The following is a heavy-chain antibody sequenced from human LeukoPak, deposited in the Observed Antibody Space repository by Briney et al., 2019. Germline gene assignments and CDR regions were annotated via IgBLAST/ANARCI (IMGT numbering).Heavy chain of an antibody. V-gene: IGHV3-7*01. CDR1: GFTFSSYW. CDR2: IKQDGSEK. J-gene: IGHJ4*02. CDR3: ARAALPGYSGYDAY. Sequence: PGGSLRLSCAASGFTFSSYWMSWVRQAPGKGLEWAANIKQDGSEKYYVDSVKGRFTISRDNAKNSLYLQMNSLRAEDTAVYYRARAALPGYSGYDAYCGQGTLVTVSS. D-gene: IGHD5-12*01.